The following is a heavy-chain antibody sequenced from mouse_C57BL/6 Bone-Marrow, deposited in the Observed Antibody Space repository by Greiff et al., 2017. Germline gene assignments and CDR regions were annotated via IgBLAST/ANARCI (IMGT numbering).Heavy chain of an antibody. CDR1: GYTFTSYW. D-gene: IGHD2-4*01. J-gene: IGHJ2*01. V-gene: IGHV1-72*01. Sequence: QVQLQQPGAELVKPGASVKLSCKASGYTFTSYWMHWVKQRPGRGLEWIGRIDPNSGGTKYNEKFKSKATLTVDKPSSTAYMQISSLTSEDSAVYYCARSDDYDPFYWGQGTTLTVSS. CDR2: IDPNSGGT. CDR3: ARSDDYDPFY.